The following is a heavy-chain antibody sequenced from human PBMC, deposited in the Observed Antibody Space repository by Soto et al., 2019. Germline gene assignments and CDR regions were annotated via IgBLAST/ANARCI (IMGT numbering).Heavy chain of an antibody. V-gene: IGHV3-66*01. J-gene: IGHJ6*04. CDR3: ARDVGV. CDR2: IYSDGSR. CDR1: GVTVSNNY. Sequence: EVQLVESGGGLVQPGGSLRLSCAASGVTVSNNYMSWVRQAPGKGLEWVSVIYSDGSRYYADSVQGRFTISRDNSKNSVYLQMNSLRAEDSVVYYCARDVGVWGRGTTVTVSS.